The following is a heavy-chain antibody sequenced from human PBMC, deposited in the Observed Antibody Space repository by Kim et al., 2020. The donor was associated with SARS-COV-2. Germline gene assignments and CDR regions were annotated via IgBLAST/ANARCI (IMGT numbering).Heavy chain of an antibody. J-gene: IGHJ6*03. V-gene: IGHV3-48*03. CDR3: ARNGWQQLVERYYYYMDV. Sequence: KGRITIARDNAKNSLYLQMNSLRAEDTAVYYCARNGWQQLVERYYYYMDVWGKGTTVTVSS. D-gene: IGHD6-13*01.